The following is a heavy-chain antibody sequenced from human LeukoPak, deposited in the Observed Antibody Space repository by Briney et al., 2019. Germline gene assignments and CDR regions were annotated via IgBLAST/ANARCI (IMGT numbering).Heavy chain of an antibody. CDR3: ARTSGEWFAFDI. CDR2: ISSSSSYI. V-gene: IGHV3-21*01. D-gene: IGHD3-3*01. J-gene: IGHJ3*02. CDR1: GFTFSSYS. Sequence: GGSLRLSCAASGFTFSSYSMNWVRQAPGKGLEWVSSISSSSSYIYYADSVKGRFTISRDNAENSLYLQMNSLRAEDTAVYYCARTSGEWFAFDIWGQGTMVTVSS.